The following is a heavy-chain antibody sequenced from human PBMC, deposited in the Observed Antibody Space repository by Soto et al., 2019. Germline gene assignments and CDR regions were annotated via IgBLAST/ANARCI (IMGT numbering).Heavy chain of an antibody. J-gene: IGHJ6*02. CDR2: IYYSGST. D-gene: IGHD6-19*01. Sequence: SSETLSLTCTVSGVSISSGDYYWSWIRQPPGKGLEWIGYIYYSGSTNYNPSLKSRVTISVDTSKNQFSLKLSSVTAADTAVYYCARAKGQWLVSSSLDYYYYGMDVWGQGTTVTVSS. V-gene: IGHV4-61*08. CDR1: GVSISSGDYY. CDR3: ARAKGQWLVSSSLDYYYYGMDV.